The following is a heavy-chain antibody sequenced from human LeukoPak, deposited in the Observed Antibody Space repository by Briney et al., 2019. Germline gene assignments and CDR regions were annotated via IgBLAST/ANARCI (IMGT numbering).Heavy chain of an antibody. V-gene: IGHV1-18*01. CDR3: VRGIAVAGSQGYFDY. Sequence: ASVKVSCKASGYTFTSYGISWVRQAPGQGLEWMGWISAYNGNTNYAQKLQGRVTMTTDTSTSTAYMELRSLRSDDTAVYYCVRGIAVAGSQGYFDYWGQGTLVTVSS. J-gene: IGHJ4*02. CDR2: ISAYNGNT. D-gene: IGHD6-19*01. CDR1: GYTFTSYG.